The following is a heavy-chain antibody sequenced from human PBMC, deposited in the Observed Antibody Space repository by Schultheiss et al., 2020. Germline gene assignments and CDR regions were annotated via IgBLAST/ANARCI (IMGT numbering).Heavy chain of an antibody. V-gene: IGHV3-13*04. D-gene: IGHD6-13*01. J-gene: IGHJ6*03. CDR1: GFTFSSYD. CDR2: IGTAGDT. Sequence: GGSLRLSCAASGFTFSSYDMHWVRQATGKGLEWVSAIGTAGDTYYPGSVKGRFTISRDDAKNSLNLQMNSLRAEDTAVYYCARNVGAAAVRYYYMDVWGKGTTVTVAS. CDR3: ARNVGAAAVRYYYMDV.